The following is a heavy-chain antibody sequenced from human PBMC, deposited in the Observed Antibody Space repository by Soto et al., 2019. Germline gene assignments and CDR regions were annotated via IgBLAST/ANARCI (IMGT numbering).Heavy chain of an antibody. J-gene: IGHJ6*03. Sequence: PSETLSLTCTVSGGSISSYYWSWIRQPPGKGLELIGYIYYSGSTNYNPYLKSRVTISVDTSKNQFSLKLSSVTAADTAVYYCARIMITFGGVNYYYYYMDVWGKGTTVTVSS. D-gene: IGHD3-16*01. CDR2: IYYSGST. CDR1: GGSISSYY. CDR3: ARIMITFGGVNYYYYYMDV. V-gene: IGHV4-59*01.